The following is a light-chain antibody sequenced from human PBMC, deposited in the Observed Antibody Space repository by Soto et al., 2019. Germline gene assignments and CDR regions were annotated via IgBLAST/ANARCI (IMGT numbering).Light chain of an antibody. V-gene: IGKV1-5*01. Sequence: EIQMTQSPSTLSASVGDRVTITCRASQSISSWLAWYQQKPGKAPKXLIYDASSLESGVPSRFSGSGSGTECTITISSLQPDDFETYYGQQYNSYPWTFGQGTKVDIK. J-gene: IGKJ1*01. CDR3: QQYNSYPWT. CDR2: DAS. CDR1: QSISSW.